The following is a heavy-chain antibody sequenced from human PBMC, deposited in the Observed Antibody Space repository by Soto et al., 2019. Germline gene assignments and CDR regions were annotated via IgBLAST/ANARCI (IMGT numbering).Heavy chain of an antibody. CDR3: AREVNCTSGSCYFWFDP. CDR1: GYPFTGYY. D-gene: IGHD2-15*01. Sequence: GSVKGSFKASGYPFTGYYVHCVRQAPGHGLGWMGWINATSGGTNYAQKFHGWVTMTRDTSISTAYMDLSRLRSDVTAAYYCAREVNCTSGSCYFWFDPWGQGTLVTVSS. V-gene: IGHV1-2*04. CDR2: INATSGGT. J-gene: IGHJ5*02.